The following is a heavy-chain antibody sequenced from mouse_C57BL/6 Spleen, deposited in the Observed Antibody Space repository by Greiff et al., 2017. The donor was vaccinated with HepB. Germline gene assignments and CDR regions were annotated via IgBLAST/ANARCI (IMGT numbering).Heavy chain of an antibody. CDR3: ERQEDRDYYGSREAWFAY. CDR2: FYPGSGSI. V-gene: IGHV1-62-2*01. CDR1: GYTFTEYT. Sequence: QVQLQQSGAELVKPGASVKLSCKASGYTFTEYTIHWVKQRSGQGLEWIGWFYPGSGSIKYNEKFKDKATLTADKSSSTVYMELSRLTSEDSAVYFCERQEDRDYYGSREAWFAYWGQGTLVTVSA. J-gene: IGHJ3*01. D-gene: IGHD1-1*01.